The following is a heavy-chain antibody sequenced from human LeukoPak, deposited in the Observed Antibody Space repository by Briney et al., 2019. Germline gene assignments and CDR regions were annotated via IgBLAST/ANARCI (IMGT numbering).Heavy chain of an antibody. J-gene: IGHJ5*02. D-gene: IGHD3-3*01. Sequence: GASVKVSCKASGYTFTSYGISWVRQAPGQGLEWMGWISAYNGNTNYAQKLQGRVTMTTDTSTSTAYMELRSLRSDDTAVYYCARDKLRFLERLGDNWFDPWGQGTLVTVSS. CDR2: ISAYNGNT. CDR1: GYTFTSYG. V-gene: IGHV1-18*01. CDR3: ARDKLRFLERLGDNWFDP.